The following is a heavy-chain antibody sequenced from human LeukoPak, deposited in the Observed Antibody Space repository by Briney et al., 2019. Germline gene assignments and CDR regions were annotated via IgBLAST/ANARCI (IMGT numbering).Heavy chain of an antibody. J-gene: IGHJ4*02. V-gene: IGHV3-21*01. CDR1: GFTFSSYD. Sequence: GGTLRLSCAASGFTFSSYDMSWVRQAPGKGLEWVSSISSSSSYIYYADSVKGRFTISRDNAKNSLYLQMNSLRAEDTAVYYCARDYLKGGVYGSGSYTDYWGQGTLVTVSS. D-gene: IGHD3-10*01. CDR2: ISSSSSYI. CDR3: ARDYLKGGVYGSGSYTDY.